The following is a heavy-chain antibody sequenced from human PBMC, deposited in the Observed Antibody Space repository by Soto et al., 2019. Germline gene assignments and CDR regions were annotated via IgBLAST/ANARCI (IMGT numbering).Heavy chain of an antibody. Sequence: VESLKISCKGSGYIFTSYWICCFLQMPVKVLEWMGIIYPGDSDTRYSLSFQGQVTISADKSISTAYLQWSSLRASDTAMYYCARFHYYDSSGPWGQGTMVTVSS. J-gene: IGHJ3*01. CDR2: IYPGDSDT. D-gene: IGHD3-22*01. CDR3: ARFHYYDSSGP. V-gene: IGHV5-51*01. CDR1: GYIFTSYW.